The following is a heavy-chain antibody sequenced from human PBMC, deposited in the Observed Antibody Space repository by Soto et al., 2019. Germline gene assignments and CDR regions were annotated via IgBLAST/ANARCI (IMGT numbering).Heavy chain of an antibody. CDR1: GFTFSDYY. Sequence: GGSLRLSCAASGFTFSDYYMSWIRQAPGKGLEWVSYISTSGSTINYADSVKGRFTISRDNAKNSLYLQMNSLRAEDTAVYYCARYSSSWSGAEYFQHWGQGTLVTVSS. D-gene: IGHD6-13*01. V-gene: IGHV3-11*01. CDR2: ISTSGSTI. CDR3: ARYSSSWSGAEYFQH. J-gene: IGHJ1*01.